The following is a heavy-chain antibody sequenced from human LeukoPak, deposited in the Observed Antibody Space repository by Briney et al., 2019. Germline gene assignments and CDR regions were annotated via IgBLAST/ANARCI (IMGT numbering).Heavy chain of an antibody. CDR1: GESFSGYY. V-gene: IGHV4-34*01. J-gene: IGHJ6*04. CDR3: ARGRGLIAVAGRDYYGMDV. CDR2: INHSGST. D-gene: IGHD6-19*01. Sequence: SETLSFTCAVYGESFSGYYWSWIRQPPGKGLEWIGEINHSGSTNYNPSLKSRVTISVDTSKNQFSLKLSSVTAADTAVYYCARGRGLIAVAGRDYYGMDVWGKGTTVTVSS.